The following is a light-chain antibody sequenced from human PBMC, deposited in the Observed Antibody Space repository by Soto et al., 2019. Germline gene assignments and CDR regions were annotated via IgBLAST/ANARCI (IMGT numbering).Light chain of an antibody. CDR1: QSVSSNY. V-gene: IGKV3-20*01. CDR2: GAF. Sequence: EIVLTQSPGTLSLSPGERATLSCRASQSVSSNYLAWYQQRPGQAPRLLILGAFYRAAGIPDRFSGSGSGTDLILTISRLEPEGFAVYYCQPYGRSPPEFTFGPGTKVDSK. J-gene: IGKJ3*01. CDR3: QPYGRSPPEFT.